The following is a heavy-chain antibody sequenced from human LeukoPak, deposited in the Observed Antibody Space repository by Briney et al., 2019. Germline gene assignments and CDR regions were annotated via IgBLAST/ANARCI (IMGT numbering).Heavy chain of an antibody. Sequence: GGSLRLSCAASGFTFSSYAMTWVRQAPGKGLEWVSAVSASGGSTYYADSVKGRFTISRDNSKNTLYLQMNSLRAEDTAVYYCAISSGYYYFDYWGQGTLVTVSS. D-gene: IGHD3-22*01. CDR2: VSASGGST. V-gene: IGHV3-23*01. CDR1: GFTFSSYA. CDR3: AISSGYYYFDY. J-gene: IGHJ4*02.